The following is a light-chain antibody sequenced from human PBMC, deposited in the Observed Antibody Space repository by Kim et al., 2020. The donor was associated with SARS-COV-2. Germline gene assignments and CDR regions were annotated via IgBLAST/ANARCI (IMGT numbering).Light chain of an antibody. V-gene: IGKV1-9*01. CDR2: AAS. Sequence: SASEGDRVTITCRASQGISSYLAWYQQKPGKAPKLLIYAASTLQSGVPSRFSGSGSGTEFTLTSSSLQPEDFATYYCQQLNSYPRTFGQGTKLEIK. CDR3: QQLNSYPRT. J-gene: IGKJ2*01. CDR1: QGISSY.